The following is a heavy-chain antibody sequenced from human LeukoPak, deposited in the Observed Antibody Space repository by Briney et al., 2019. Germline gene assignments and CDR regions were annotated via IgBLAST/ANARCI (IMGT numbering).Heavy chain of an antibody. D-gene: IGHD6-19*01. V-gene: IGHV4-34*01. CDR2: INHSGST. J-gene: IGHJ3*02. Sequence: SETLSLTCAVYGGSFSGYYWSWIRQPPGKGLEWIGEINHSGSTNYNPSLKSRVTISVDTSKNQFSLKLSSVTAADTAVYYCARGGVEQWLEIHARAFDIWGQGTMVTVSS. CDR1: GGSFSGYY. CDR3: ARGGVEQWLEIHARAFDI.